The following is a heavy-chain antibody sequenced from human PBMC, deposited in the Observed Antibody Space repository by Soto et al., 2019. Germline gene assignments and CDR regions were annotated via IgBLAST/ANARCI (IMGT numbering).Heavy chain of an antibody. J-gene: IGHJ6*02. CDR2: VLPIFGTA. Sequence: QVQLVQSGAEVKKPGSSVKVSCKASGGTFSSYAISWVRQAPGQGLEWMGGVLPIFGTADYAQKFQGRVTIAADESTSTADMELGSLRSEDTAVYYCAQCLLGVNYYYGMDVWGQGTTVTVSS. CDR3: AQCLLGVNYYYGMDV. V-gene: IGHV1-69*12. D-gene: IGHD3-16*01. CDR1: GGTFSSYA.